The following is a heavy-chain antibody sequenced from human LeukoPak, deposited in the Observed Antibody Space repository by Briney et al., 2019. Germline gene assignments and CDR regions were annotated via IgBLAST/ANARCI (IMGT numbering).Heavy chain of an antibody. CDR1: GFTFSIYY. V-gene: IGHV3-7*01. CDR2: IKQDGSEK. CDR3: ARDEAPFDY. J-gene: IGHJ4*02. Sequence: GGSLRLSCTVSGFTFSIYYMSWVRQAPGKGLEWVANIKQDGSEKYYVDSVKGRFTISRDNAKNSLYLQMNSLRAEDTAVYYCARDEAPFDYWGQGTLVTVSS.